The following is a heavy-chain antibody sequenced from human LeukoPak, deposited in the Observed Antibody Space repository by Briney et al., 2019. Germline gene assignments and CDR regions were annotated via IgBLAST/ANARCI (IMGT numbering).Heavy chain of an antibody. CDR3: ARVSSILWFGESLNWLDP. D-gene: IGHD3-10*01. CDR1: GYTFTSYY. CDR2: INPSGGSA. Sequence: ASVKVSCKASGYTFTSYYMHWVRQAPGQGLEWMGIINPSGGSASYAQKFQGRVTMTRDMSTSTVYMELSSLRSEDTAVYYCARVSSILWFGESLNWLDPWGQGTLVTVSS. V-gene: IGHV1-46*01. J-gene: IGHJ5*02.